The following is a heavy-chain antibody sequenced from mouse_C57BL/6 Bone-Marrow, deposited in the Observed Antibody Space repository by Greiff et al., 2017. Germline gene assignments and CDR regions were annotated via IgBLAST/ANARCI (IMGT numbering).Heavy chain of an antibody. Sequence: DVKLVESGGGLVKPGGSLKLSCAASGFTFSDYGMHWVRQAPEKGLEWVAYISSGSSTIYYADTVKGRFTISRDNAKNTLFLQMTSLRSEDTAMYYCAKNDDDKMAWFAYWGQGTLVTVSA. J-gene: IGHJ3*01. D-gene: IGHD2-4*01. CDR2: ISSGSSTI. CDR1: GFTFSDYG. CDR3: AKNDDDKMAWFAY. V-gene: IGHV5-17*01.